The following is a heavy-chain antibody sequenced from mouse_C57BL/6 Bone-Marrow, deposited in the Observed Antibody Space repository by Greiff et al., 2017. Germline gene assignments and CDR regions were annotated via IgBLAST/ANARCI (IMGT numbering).Heavy chain of an antibody. CDR3: ARSYYGNSYFDY. J-gene: IGHJ2*01. Sequence: EVKLMESGAELVKPGASVKLSCTASGFNIKDYYMHWVKQRTEQGLEWIGRIDPEDGETKYAPKFQGKATITADTSSNTAYLQLSRLTSEDTAVYYCARSYYGNSYFDYWGQGTTLTVSS. CDR2: IDPEDGET. V-gene: IGHV14-2*01. D-gene: IGHD2-1*01. CDR1: GFNIKDYY.